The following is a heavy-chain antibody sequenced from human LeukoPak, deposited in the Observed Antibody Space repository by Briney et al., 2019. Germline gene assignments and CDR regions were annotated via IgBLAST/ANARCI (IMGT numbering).Heavy chain of an antibody. V-gene: IGHV3-74*01. J-gene: IGHJ4*02. Sequence: GGSLRLSCAASGFTFSIYWMHWVRQAPGKGLVWVSRINTDASIINYADSVKGRFTISRDSAKNTLYLQMSSLRAEDTAVYYCATGNYRDYWGQGTLVTVSS. D-gene: IGHD1-7*01. CDR3: ATGNYRDY. CDR2: INTDASII. CDR1: GFTFSIYW.